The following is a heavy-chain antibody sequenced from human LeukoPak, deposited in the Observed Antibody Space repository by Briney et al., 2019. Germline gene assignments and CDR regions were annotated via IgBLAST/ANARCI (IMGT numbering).Heavy chain of an antibody. D-gene: IGHD1-26*01. CDR1: GGTFSSYA. V-gene: IGHV1-69*04. CDR3: ATAWDGGSSGADY. CDR2: IIPILGIA. Sequence: SVKVSCKASGGTFSSYAISWVRQAPGQGLEWMGRIIPILGIANYAQKFQGRVTITADKSTSTAYMELSSLRSEDTAVYYCATAWDGGSSGADYWGQGTLVTISS. J-gene: IGHJ4*02.